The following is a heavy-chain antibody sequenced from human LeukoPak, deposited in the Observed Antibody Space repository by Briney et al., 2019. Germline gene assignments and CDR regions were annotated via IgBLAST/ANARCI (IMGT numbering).Heavy chain of an antibody. V-gene: IGHV4-4*09. D-gene: IGHD5-18*01. Sequence: SETLSLTCTVSGGSISSYYWSWIRQPPGKGLEWIGYIYTSGSTNYNPSLKSRVTISVDTSKNQFSLKLSSVTAADTAVYYCARQWYSYGFPNYYYYMDVWGKGTTVTVSS. CDR3: ARQWYSYGFPNYYYYMDV. CDR1: GGSISSYY. J-gene: IGHJ6*03. CDR2: IYTSGST.